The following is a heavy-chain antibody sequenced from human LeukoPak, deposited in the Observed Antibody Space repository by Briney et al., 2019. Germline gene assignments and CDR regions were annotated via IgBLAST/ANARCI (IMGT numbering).Heavy chain of an antibody. Sequence: GESLKISCNGFGYSFTTYWIGWVRQMPGKGLEWMGIIYPGDSDTRYSPSFQGQVTISAYKSISTAYLQWSSLKASDTAMYYCARRGYCSGGGCFSHAFDIWGQGTMVTVSS. CDR3: ARRGYCSGGGCFSHAFDI. V-gene: IGHV5-51*01. CDR2: IYPGDSDT. D-gene: IGHD2-15*01. CDR1: GYSFTTYW. J-gene: IGHJ3*02.